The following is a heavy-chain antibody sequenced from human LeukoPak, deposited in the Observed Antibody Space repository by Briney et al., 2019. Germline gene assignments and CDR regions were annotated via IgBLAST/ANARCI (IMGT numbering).Heavy chain of an antibody. CDR2: IYSAGTT. CDR1: GFTVSRNY. J-gene: IGHJ4*02. CDR3: ARGDDYGGAWYYFDC. V-gene: IGHV3-53*01. Sequence: GGSLRLSCAASGFTVSRNYYMNGVRQAPGKGLEWGSVIYSAGTTYYADSVKGRFTISRDNSKNTVYLQMNSLRAEDTAVYYCARGDDYGGAWYYFDCWGQGTLVTVSS. D-gene: IGHD4-23*01.